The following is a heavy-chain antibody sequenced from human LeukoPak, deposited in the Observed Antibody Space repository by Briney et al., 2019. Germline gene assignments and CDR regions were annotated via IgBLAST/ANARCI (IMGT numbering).Heavy chain of an antibody. CDR1: GGSISSYY. Sequence: NASETLSLTCTVSGGSISSYYWSWIRQPPGKGLEWIGYIYYSGSTNYNPSLKSRVTISVDTSKNQFSLKLSSVTAADTAVYYCARHRPYDFWSGIPGYFDLWGRGSLVTVSS. CDR3: ARHRPYDFWSGIPGYFDL. CDR2: IYYSGST. D-gene: IGHD3-3*01. J-gene: IGHJ2*01. V-gene: IGHV4-59*08.